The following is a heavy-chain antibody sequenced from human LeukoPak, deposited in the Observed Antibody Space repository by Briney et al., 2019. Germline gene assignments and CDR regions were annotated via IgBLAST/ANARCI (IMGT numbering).Heavy chain of an antibody. D-gene: IGHD5-12*01. J-gene: IGHJ3*02. CDR3: ARHALVAVGDAFDI. V-gene: IGHV3-21*04. CDR1: GFTFSSYS. Sequence: GGSLRLSCAASGFTFSSYSMNWVRQAPGKGLEWVSSISSSSSYIYYADSVKGRFTISRDNAKNSLYLQMNSLRAEDTAVYYCARHALVAVGDAFDIWGQGTMVTVSS. CDR2: ISSSSSYI.